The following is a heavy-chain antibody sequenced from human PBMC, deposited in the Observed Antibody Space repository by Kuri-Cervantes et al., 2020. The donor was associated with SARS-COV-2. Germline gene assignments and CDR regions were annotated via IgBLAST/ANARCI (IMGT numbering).Heavy chain of an antibody. CDR3: ARLIGYSGYDYSFGYFDY. V-gene: IGHV4-34*01. J-gene: IGHJ4*02. D-gene: IGHD5-12*01. CDR2: INHSGST. CDR1: GGSFSGYY. Sequence: SQTLSLTCAVHGGSFSGYYWSWIRQPPGEGLEWIGEINHSGSTNYNPSLKSRVTISVDTSKNQFSLKLSSVTAADTAVYYCARLIGYSGYDYSFGYFDYWGQGTLVTVSS.